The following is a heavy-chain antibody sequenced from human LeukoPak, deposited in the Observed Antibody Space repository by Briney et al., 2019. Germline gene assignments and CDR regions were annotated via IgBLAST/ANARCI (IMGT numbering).Heavy chain of an antibody. CDR2: LNQDGSEK. D-gene: IGHD5-18*01. CDR1: GFTFSTYW. CDR3: ARADTATEGY. Sequence: GVSLRLSCAASGFTFSTYWMTWVRQAPATGLEWVASLNQDGSEKYYVDSVKGRFTISRDNAQKSLYLEMKSLSAKDTAVYYCARADTATEGYWGQGTLVTVSS. V-gene: IGHV3-7*03. J-gene: IGHJ4*02.